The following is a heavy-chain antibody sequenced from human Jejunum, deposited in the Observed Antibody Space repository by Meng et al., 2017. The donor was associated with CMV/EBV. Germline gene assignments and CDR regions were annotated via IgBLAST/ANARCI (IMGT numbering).Heavy chain of an antibody. J-gene: IGHJ4*02. V-gene: IGHV4-39*01. CDR3: ARLGFYYGSGSYFDY. CDR2: ISYCGTSYHHPALT. D-gene: IGHD3-10*01. CDR1: S. Sequence: SRGFIRHPPRQVLEWIASISYCGTSYHHPALTYYPPSLESRVTIAVDKSKNQFSLRLTSVIVADTAIYYCARLGFYYGSGSYFDYWGQGILVTVSS.